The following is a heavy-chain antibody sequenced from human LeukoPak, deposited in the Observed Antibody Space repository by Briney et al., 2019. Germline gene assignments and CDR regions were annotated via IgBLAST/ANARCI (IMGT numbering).Heavy chain of an antibody. V-gene: IGHV3-7*03. D-gene: IGHD6-13*01. CDR2: IKQDGSEK. Sequence: TGGSLRLSCAASGFTFSSYWMSWVRQAPGKGLEWVASIKQDGSEKYYVDSVKGRFTISRDNAKNSLYLQMNSLRAEDTAVYYCARLYSTKDDAFDIWGQGTMVTVSS. CDR1: GFTFSSYW. CDR3: ARLYSTKDDAFDI. J-gene: IGHJ3*02.